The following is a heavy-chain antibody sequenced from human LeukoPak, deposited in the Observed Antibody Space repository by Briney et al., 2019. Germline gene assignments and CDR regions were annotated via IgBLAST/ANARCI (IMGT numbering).Heavy chain of an antibody. CDR1: GFTFSSYA. CDR2: ISYDGSNK. CDR3: ARDRGALDY. Sequence: GGSLRLSCAASGFTFSSYAMHWVRQAPGKGLEWVAVISYDGSNKYYADSVKGRFTTSRDNAKNTVYLQMNSLRAEDTAVYYCARDRGALDYWGQGTLVTVSS. V-gene: IGHV3-30-3*01. J-gene: IGHJ4*02.